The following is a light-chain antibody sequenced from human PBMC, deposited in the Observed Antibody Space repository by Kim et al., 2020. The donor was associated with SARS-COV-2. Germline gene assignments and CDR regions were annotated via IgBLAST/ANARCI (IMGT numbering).Light chain of an antibody. CDR3: QQYGSSPLL. J-gene: IGKJ4*01. CDR2: GAS. CDR1: QRVSSRS. V-gene: IGKV3-20*01. Sequence: EIVLTQSPGTLSLSPGERATLSCRASQRVSSRSLAWYQQKPGQAPRILIYGASTRATGIPDKFSGSGSGTDFTLTISRLEPEDFAVYYCQQYGSSPLLFGGGTKVDIK.